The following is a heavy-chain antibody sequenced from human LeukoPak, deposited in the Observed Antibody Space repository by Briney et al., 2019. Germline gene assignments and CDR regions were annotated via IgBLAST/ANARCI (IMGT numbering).Heavy chain of an antibody. J-gene: IGHJ4*02. CDR2: IGVFNGNR. CDR1: GYTFSRYG. CDR3: GRDWDWHVQF. V-gene: IGHV1-18*01. D-gene: IGHD1-26*01. Sequence: ASVKVSCKTSGYTFSRYGFSWVRQAPGQGLEWIGWIGVFNGNRNYAKSVQGRITLTADTSANTTYMELRSLTSDDTAVYFCGRDWDWHVQFWGQGTLITVSS.